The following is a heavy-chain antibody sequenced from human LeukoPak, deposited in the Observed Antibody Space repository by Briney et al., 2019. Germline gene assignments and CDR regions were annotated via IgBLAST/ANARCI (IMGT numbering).Heavy chain of an antibody. Sequence: SETLSLTCTVSGGSISSYYWSWIRQPAGKGLEWIGRIYTSGSTNYNPSLKSRVTMSVDTSKNQFSLKLSSVTAADTAVYYRARDRGDYYGSGSYYLEGDNWFDPWGQGTLVTVSS. J-gene: IGHJ5*02. V-gene: IGHV4-4*07. CDR2: IYTSGST. CDR3: ARDRGDYYGSGSYYLEGDNWFDP. D-gene: IGHD3-10*01. CDR1: GGSISSYY.